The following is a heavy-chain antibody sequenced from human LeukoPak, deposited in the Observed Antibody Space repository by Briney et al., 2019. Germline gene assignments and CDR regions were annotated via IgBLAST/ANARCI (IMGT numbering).Heavy chain of an antibody. CDR1: GGSVTTSYY. Sequence: SETLSLTCTVSGGSVTTSYYWGWIRQSPGKGLEWIGSICSGGSTCYNPSLRSRVTIFADSSKNQSSLMLSSVTAADTAVYYCARDGPWKSDYWGQGTLVTVSS. CDR2: ICSGGST. J-gene: IGHJ4*02. D-gene: IGHD1-1*01. V-gene: IGHV4-39*02. CDR3: ARDGPWKSDY.